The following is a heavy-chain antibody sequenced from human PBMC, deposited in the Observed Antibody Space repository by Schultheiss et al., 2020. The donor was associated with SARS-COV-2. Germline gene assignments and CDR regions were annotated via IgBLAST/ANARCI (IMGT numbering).Heavy chain of an antibody. J-gene: IGHJ4*02. V-gene: IGHV3-21*06. CDR3: ARDSLEYSYGDDY. D-gene: IGHD5-18*01. CDR1: GFTFRTYS. CDR2: ISGDGHSI. Sequence: GGSLRLSCAASGFTFRTYSMNWVRQLPGKGLEWVSFISGDGHSIYYAASVKGRFTISRDNAKNSLYLQMNSLRAVDTAVYFCARDSLEYSYGDDYWGQGTLVTVSS.